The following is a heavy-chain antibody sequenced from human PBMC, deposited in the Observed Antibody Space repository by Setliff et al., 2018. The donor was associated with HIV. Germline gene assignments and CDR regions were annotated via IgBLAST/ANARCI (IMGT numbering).Heavy chain of an antibody. V-gene: IGHV3-49*04. J-gene: IGHJ4*02. CDR3: TRESGGATDY. Sequence: QTLSLSCTASGFTFGDYAMTWVRQAPGKGLEWVSFIRNKAYGGTTEYAASVKGRFTMSRDDSKGIVYLQMNSLKTDDTAVYYCTRESGGATDYWGQGTLVTVSS. CDR1: GFTFGDYA. D-gene: IGHD3-16*01. CDR2: IRNKAYGGTT.